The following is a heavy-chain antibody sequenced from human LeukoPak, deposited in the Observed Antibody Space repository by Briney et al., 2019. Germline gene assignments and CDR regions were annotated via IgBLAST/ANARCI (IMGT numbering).Heavy chain of an antibody. CDR1: GGSISDYY. Sequence: SETLSLTCTVSGGSISDYYWNWIRQPPGKGLEWIGYIYYSGSTTYNPSLKSRVTMSVDTAKNQFSLKLRSVTAADTAVYYCARGDFCSKSNCYLRPMDVWGRGTTVTVSS. CDR2: IYYSGST. J-gene: IGHJ6*03. V-gene: IGHV4-59*01. D-gene: IGHD3-3*01. CDR3: ARGDFCSKSNCYLRPMDV.